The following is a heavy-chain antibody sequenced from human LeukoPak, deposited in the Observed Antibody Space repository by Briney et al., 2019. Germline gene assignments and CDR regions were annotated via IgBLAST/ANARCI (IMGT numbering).Heavy chain of an antibody. CDR2: ISSNGGST. CDR1: GFTFSSYA. Sequence: PGGSLRLSCAASGFTFSSYAMHWVRQAPGKGLEYVSAISSNGGSTYYANSVKGRFTISRDNSKNTLYLQMGSLRAEDTAVYYCARGGYSSSWYHDSWGQGTLVTVSS. CDR3: ARGGYSSSWYHDS. J-gene: IGHJ4*02. V-gene: IGHV3-64*01. D-gene: IGHD6-13*01.